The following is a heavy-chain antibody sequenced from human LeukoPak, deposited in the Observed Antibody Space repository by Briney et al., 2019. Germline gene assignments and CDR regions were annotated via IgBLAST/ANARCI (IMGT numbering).Heavy chain of an antibody. V-gene: IGHV3-64*01. CDR3: ARDEQQLSKKDNWFDP. D-gene: IGHD6-13*01. Sequence: GGSLRLSCAASGFTFSSYWMSWVRQAPGKGLEYVSAISSNGGSTYYANSVKGRFTISRDNSKNTLYLQMGSLRAEDMAVYYCARDEQQLSKKDNWFDPWGQGTLVTVSS. CDR1: GFTFSSYW. J-gene: IGHJ5*02. CDR2: ISSNGGST.